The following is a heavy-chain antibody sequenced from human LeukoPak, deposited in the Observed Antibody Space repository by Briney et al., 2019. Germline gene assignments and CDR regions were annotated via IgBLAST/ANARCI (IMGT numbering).Heavy chain of an antibody. CDR3: ARSYIVVVPAVYFDY. Sequence: APVKVSGKTSGYTFSTYAIQWVRQAPGQRLEWMGWINGGDGNTKFSQKFQGRGTITRDTSASSSYMELSSLRSEDTAVYYCARSYIVVVPAVYFDYWGQGTLVTVSS. V-gene: IGHV1-3*01. J-gene: IGHJ4*02. CDR2: INGGDGNT. CDR1: GYTFSTYA. D-gene: IGHD2-2*01.